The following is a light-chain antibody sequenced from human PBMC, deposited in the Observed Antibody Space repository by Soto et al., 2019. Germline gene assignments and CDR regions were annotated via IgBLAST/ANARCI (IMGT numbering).Light chain of an antibody. J-gene: IGLJ3*02. CDR3: SSYTASTTRV. V-gene: IGLV2-14*01. Sequence: QSVLTQPASVSGSPGQSITISCTGTNSDVGGYNYVSWYQQHPGKAPKLMIYEVTNGPSGVSNRFSGSKSGNTAYLTISGLQAEDKADYYCSSYTASTTRVFGGGTKVTV. CDR2: EVT. CDR1: NSDVGGYNY.